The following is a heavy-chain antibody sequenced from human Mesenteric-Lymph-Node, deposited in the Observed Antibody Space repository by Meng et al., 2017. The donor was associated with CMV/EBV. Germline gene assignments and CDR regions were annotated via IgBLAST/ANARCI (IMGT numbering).Heavy chain of an antibody. Sequence: SETLSLTCTVSSGSISSYYWSWIRQPPGKGLEWIGYIYYTGSTNYNPSLKSRVTISVDTSKNQFSLQVTSVTAADTAVYYCARVGSTYYNYYYGMDVWGQGTTATVSS. V-gene: IGHV4-59*01. J-gene: IGHJ6*02. CDR3: ARVGSTYYNYYYGMDV. CDR1: SGSISSYY. D-gene: IGHD2-2*01. CDR2: IYYTGST.